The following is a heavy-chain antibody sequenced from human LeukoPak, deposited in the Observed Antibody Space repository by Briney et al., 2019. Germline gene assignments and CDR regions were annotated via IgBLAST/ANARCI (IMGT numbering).Heavy chain of an antibody. CDR3: ATDPVDMIVSFDY. CDR1: GFTFSSYG. J-gene: IGHJ4*02. CDR2: INSDGSST. V-gene: IGHV3-74*01. D-gene: IGHD3-22*01. Sequence: GGSLRLSYADSGFTFSSYGMSWVRQAPGKGLVWVSRINSDGSSTSYADSVKGRFTISRDNAKNTLYLQMNSLRAEDTAVYYCATDPVDMIVSFDYWGQGTLVTVSS.